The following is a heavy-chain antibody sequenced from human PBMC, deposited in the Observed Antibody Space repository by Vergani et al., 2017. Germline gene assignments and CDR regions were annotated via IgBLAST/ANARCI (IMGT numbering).Heavy chain of an antibody. V-gene: IGHV3-30*04. D-gene: IGHD6-25*01. CDR1: GFTFSSYA. CDR2: ISYDGSNK. CDR3: ARAGVAAVGYYYYYMDV. Sequence: QVQLVESGGGVVQPGRSLRLSCAASGFTFSSYAMHWVRQAPGKGLEGVAGISYDGSNKYHAHPVKGRFTIARDNAKNTLYLQMNSLRAEDTAVYYCARAGVAAVGYYYYYMDVWGKGTTVTVSS. J-gene: IGHJ6*03.